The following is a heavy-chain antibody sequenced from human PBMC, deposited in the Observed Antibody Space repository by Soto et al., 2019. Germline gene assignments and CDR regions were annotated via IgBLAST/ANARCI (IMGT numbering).Heavy chain of an antibody. Sequence: EVQLLESGGGLVQPGGSLRLSCAASGFTFSSYAMSWVRQAPGKGLEWVSAISGSGGSTYYADSVKGRFTISRDNSKNTLYLQMNSLRAEDTAVYYCAKDNDEQQPEFYYGMDVWGQGTTVTVSS. CDR3: AKDNDEQQPEFYYGMDV. J-gene: IGHJ6*02. CDR1: GFTFSSYA. D-gene: IGHD6-13*01. V-gene: IGHV3-23*01. CDR2: ISGSGGST.